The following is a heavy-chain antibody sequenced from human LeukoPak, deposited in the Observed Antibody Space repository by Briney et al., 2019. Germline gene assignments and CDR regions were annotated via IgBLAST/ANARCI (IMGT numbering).Heavy chain of an antibody. V-gene: IGHV3-30*04. Sequence: GGSLRLSCAASGFTFSSYAMHWVRQAPGKGLEWVAVISYDGSNKYYADSVKGRFTISRDNSKNTLYLQMNSLRAEDTAVYYCAKEHIVVVPAAIPHFDYWGQGTLVTVSS. J-gene: IGHJ4*02. CDR2: ISYDGSNK. D-gene: IGHD2-2*01. CDR1: GFTFSSYA. CDR3: AKEHIVVVPAAIPHFDY.